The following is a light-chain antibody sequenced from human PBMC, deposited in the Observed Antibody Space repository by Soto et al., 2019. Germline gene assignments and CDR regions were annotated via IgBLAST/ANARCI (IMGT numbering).Light chain of an antibody. V-gene: IGKV1-5*01. CDR1: QNISSW. CDR2: DAS. J-gene: IGKJ1*01. CDR3: QHYKSFSPWT. Sequence: DIQMTQSPSALSASVGDRVTITCRASQNISSWLAWYQQKPGKAPKSLIYDASSLESSVPSRLSVIGSGTEFTLTISSLQPDDSATYYCQHYKSFSPWTFGQGTKVEIK.